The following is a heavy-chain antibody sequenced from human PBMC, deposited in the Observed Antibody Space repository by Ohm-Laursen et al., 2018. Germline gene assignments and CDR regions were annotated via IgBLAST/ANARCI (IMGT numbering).Heavy chain of an antibody. CDR2: ISYDGSNK. CDR1: GFTFTSYG. V-gene: IGHV3-30*03. CDR3: ARDATDDYGGNSGFCDY. Sequence: SLRLSCTASGFTFTSYGIHWVRQAPGKGLEWVAVISYDGSNKYYADSVKGRFTISRDNSQNTLYLQMNSLRAEDTAVYYCARDATDDYGGNSGFCDYWGQGTLVTVSS. D-gene: IGHD4-23*01. J-gene: IGHJ4*02.